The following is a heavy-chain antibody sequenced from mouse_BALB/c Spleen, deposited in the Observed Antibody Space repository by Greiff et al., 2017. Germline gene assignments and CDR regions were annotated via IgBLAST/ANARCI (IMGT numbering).Heavy chain of an antibody. CDR1: GFTFSSYT. CDR3: ARHRYAMDY. Sequence: EGKLMESGGGLVQPGGSLKLSCAASGFTFSSYTMSWVRQTPEKRLEWVAYISNGGGSTYYPDTVKGRFTISRDNAKNTLYLQMSSLKSEDTAMYYCARHRYAMDYWGQGTSVTVSS. J-gene: IGHJ4*01. CDR2: ISNGGGST. V-gene: IGHV5-12-2*01.